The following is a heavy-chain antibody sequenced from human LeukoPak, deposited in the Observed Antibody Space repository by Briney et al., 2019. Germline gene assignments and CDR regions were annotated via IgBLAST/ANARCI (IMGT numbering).Heavy chain of an antibody. D-gene: IGHD4-23*01. CDR1: GFIFSSYG. Sequence: PGRSLRLSCAASGFIFSSYGMHWVRQAPGKGLEWVAVIWYDGNNKYYADSVKGRFTISRDNSKNTLYLQMNSLRAEDTAVYYCAKDDYGGNSGMDYWGQGTLVTVSS. CDR3: AKDDYGGNSGMDY. V-gene: IGHV3-33*06. J-gene: IGHJ4*02. CDR2: IWYDGNNK.